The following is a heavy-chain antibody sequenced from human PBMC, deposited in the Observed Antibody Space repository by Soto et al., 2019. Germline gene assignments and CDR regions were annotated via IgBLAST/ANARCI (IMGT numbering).Heavy chain of an antibody. V-gene: IGHV2-5*02. CDR3: AQRRGRSASAYYWFDP. Sequence: QITLKESGPTLVNPTQPLTLTCTFSGFSLSTSGVGVAWIRQPPGKAREWLALIYWDDDKRYSPSLNSRLTINKHTYKIQVVLTTTYNDPVDTATYYCAQRRGRSASAYYWFDPWGQGTMVTVSS. D-gene: IGHD2-8*01. CDR1: GFSLSTSGVG. J-gene: IGHJ5*02. CDR2: IYWDDDK.